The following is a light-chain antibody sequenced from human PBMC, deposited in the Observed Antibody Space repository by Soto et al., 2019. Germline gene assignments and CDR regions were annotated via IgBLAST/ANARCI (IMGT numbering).Light chain of an antibody. Sequence: EIVLTQSPGTLSLSPGERATLTCRASQSVSSSYLGWYQQKLGQAPRLLIYGASSRATGIPDRFSGSGSGTDFTLTISRLEPDEVAVYYCQQYGSSPQTFGQGTKVEFK. V-gene: IGKV3-20*01. CDR2: GAS. J-gene: IGKJ1*01. CDR3: QQYGSSPQT. CDR1: QSVSSSY.